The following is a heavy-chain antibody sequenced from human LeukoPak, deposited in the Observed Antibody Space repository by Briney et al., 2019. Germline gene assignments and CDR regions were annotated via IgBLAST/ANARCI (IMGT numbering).Heavy chain of an antibody. J-gene: IGHJ5*02. D-gene: IGHD3-10*01. CDR1: GDSVTCGGFY. CDR2: VYYTGST. Sequence: SETLSLTCTVSGDSVTCGGFYWAWLRQPPGKGLEWIATVYYTGSTYYNPSLKSRVTISIDTSKNHFSLQLRSVVAPDTAEYYCARHGGSGSLSPPFDPWGQGTLVTVSS. V-gene: IGHV4-39*02. CDR3: ARHGGSGSLSPPFDP.